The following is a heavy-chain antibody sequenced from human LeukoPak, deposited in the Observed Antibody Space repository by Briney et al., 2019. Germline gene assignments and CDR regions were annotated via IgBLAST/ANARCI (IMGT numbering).Heavy chain of an antibody. D-gene: IGHD5-18*01. CDR1: GGSISSSSYY. CDR2: IYYSGST. J-gene: IGHJ6*03. V-gene: IGHV4-39*01. Sequence: SSETLSLTCTVSGGSISSSSYYWGWIRQPPGKGLEWIGSIYYSGSTYYNPSLKSRVTISVDTSKNQFSLKLSSVTAADTAVYYCARVDTAMAAYYYYYMDVWGKGTTVTVSS. CDR3: ARVDTAMAAYYYYYMDV.